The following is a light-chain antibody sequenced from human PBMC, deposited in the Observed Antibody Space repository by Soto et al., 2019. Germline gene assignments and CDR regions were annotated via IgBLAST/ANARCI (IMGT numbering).Light chain of an antibody. CDR3: CSYAGSDVFV. V-gene: IGLV2-23*02. J-gene: IGLJ1*01. CDR2: EVT. Sequence: QSALTQPASVSGSPGQSITISCTGTNSDIGNYNIVSWYQQHPDKAPKLIIYEVTKRPSGVSNRFSGSKSGNTASLTISGLQAEDEGDYHCCSYAGSDVFVLGTGTKLTVL. CDR1: NSDIGNYNI.